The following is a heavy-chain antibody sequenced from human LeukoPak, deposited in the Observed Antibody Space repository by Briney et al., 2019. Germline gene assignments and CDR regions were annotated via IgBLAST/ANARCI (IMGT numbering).Heavy chain of an antibody. CDR3: TTLWSDYVWSSDF. CDR1: GFPFDDYG. CDR2: INWNGGST. D-gene: IGHD4-17*01. J-gene: IGHJ4*02. Sequence: GGSLRLSCAASGFPFDDYGMSWAPQAPGNGLEWVSGINWNGGSTGYADSVKGRFTISRDNDKTSLYLQMNNLRAEDTAVYYCTTLWSDYVWSSDFWGQGTLVTVSS. V-gene: IGHV3-20*04.